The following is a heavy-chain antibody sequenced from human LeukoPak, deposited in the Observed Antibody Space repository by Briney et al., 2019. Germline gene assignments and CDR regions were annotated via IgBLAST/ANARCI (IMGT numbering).Heavy chain of an antibody. V-gene: IGHV3-9*01. D-gene: IGHD2-15*01. CDR3: AKDLVAATHYYYGMDV. CDR2: ISWNSGSI. CDR1: GFTFSSYS. J-gene: IGHJ6*02. Sequence: GGSLRLSCAASGFTFSSYSMNWVRQAPGKGLEWVSGISWNSGSIGYADSVKGRFTISRDNAKNSLYLQMNSLRAEDTALYYCAKDLVAATHYYYGMDVWGQGTTVTVSS.